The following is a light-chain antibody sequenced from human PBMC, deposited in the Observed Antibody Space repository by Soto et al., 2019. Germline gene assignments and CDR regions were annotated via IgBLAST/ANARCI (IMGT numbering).Light chain of an antibody. V-gene: IGKV1-5*01. CDR2: DAS. J-gene: IGKJ2*01. CDR1: KSIISW. Sequence: DIQMTQSPTLSASAGERVATTCRADKSIISWLAWYQQKPGKAPKLLIYDASSLESGVPSRFSGSGSGTEFTLTISSLQPDDFATYYCQQYNSYSYTFGQGTKLEIK. CDR3: QQYNSYSYT.